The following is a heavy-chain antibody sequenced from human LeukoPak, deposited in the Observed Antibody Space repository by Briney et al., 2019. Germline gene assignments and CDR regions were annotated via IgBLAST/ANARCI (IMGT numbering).Heavy chain of an antibody. Sequence: PGGSLRLSCAASGFTFNNYWMHWVRQAPGRGLVWVSVIYSGGSTYYADSVKGRFTTSRDNSKNTLYLQMSSLRAEDTAVYYCARVGDYGSGSYYNNYFDYWGQGTLVTVSS. CDR1: GFTFNNYW. CDR3: ARVGDYGSGSYYNNYFDY. D-gene: IGHD3-10*01. V-gene: IGHV3-66*01. J-gene: IGHJ4*02. CDR2: IYSGGST.